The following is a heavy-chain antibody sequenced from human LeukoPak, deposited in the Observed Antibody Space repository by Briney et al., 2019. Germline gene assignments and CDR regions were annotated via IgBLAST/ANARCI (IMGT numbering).Heavy chain of an antibody. V-gene: IGHV4-59*01. CDR3: ALARGSGSYRLDY. Sequence: PSETASLICTVSGGSISSYYWSWIRQPPGKGLEWIGYIYYSGSTNYNPSPKNRVTISVDTSKNQFSLKLSSVTAADTAVYYCALARGSGSYRLDYWGQGTLVTVSS. CDR1: GGSISSYY. D-gene: IGHD3-10*01. J-gene: IGHJ4*02. CDR2: IYYSGST.